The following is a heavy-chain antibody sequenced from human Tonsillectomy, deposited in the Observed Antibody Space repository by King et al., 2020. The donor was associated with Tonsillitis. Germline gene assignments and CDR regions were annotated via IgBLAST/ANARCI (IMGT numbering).Heavy chain of an antibody. CDR2: IYHSGST. CDR1: GGSISSGGDS. CDR3: ARGTXDFYNWFDP. V-gene: IGHV4-30-2*01. J-gene: IGHJ5*02. Sequence: LQLQESGSGLVKPSQTLSLMCAVSGGSISSGGDSWSWIRQPPGKGLEWIGYIYHSGSTYYNXSXKSRVTISIDRSKNQFSLRLSSVTAADTAVYYCARGTXDFYNWFDPWGQXXLVTVSS. D-gene: IGHD3-3*01.